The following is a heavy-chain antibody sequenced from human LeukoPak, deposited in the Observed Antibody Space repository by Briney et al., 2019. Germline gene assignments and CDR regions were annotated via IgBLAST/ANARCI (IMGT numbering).Heavy chain of an antibody. J-gene: IGHJ4*02. D-gene: IGHD2-2*01. V-gene: IGHV4-34*01. Sequence: PSETLSLTCAVYGGSFSGYYWSWIRQPPGKGLELIGEINHSGSTNYNPSLKSRVTISVDTSKNQFSLKLSSVTAADTAVYYCARRPVYCSSTSRAPRAFDYWGQGTLVTVSS. CDR1: GGSFSGYY. CDR2: INHSGST. CDR3: ARRPVYCSSTSRAPRAFDY.